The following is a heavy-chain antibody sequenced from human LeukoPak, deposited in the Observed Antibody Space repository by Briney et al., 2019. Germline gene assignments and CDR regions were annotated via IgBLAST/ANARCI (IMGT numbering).Heavy chain of an antibody. J-gene: IGHJ3*02. Sequence: GGSLRLSCAASGFTFDDYAMHWVRQAPGKGLEWVSGSSWNSGSIGYADSVKGRFTISRDNAKNSLYLQMNSLRAEDMALYYCARSTAITFNAFDIWGQGTMVTVSS. CDR1: GFTFDDYA. D-gene: IGHD2-21*02. CDR2: SSWNSGSI. V-gene: IGHV3-9*03. CDR3: ARSTAITFNAFDI.